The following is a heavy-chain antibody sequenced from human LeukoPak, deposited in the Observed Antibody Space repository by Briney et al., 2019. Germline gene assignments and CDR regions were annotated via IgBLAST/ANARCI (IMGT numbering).Heavy chain of an antibody. Sequence: SETLSLTCIVSGGSVNSGDYYWSWIRQPPGKGLEWIGYIYYRGSANYNPSLKSRVTMSVDTSKNQFSLKLSSVTAADTAVYYCARGRGQPLHYFDYWGQGTLVTVSS. D-gene: IGHD2-21*02. CDR3: ARGRGQPLHYFDY. CDR2: IYYRGSA. J-gene: IGHJ4*02. V-gene: IGHV4-61*08. CDR1: GGSVNSGDYY.